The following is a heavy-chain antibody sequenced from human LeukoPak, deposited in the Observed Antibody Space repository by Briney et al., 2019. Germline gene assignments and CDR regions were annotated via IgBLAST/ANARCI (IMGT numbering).Heavy chain of an antibody. J-gene: IGHJ6*03. CDR2: INWNGGST. CDR1: GFTFDDYG. Sequence: PGGSLRLSSAASGFTFDDYGMSWVRQAPGKGLEWVSGINWNGGSTGYADSVKGRFTISRDNAKNSLYLQMNSLRAEDMALYYCAKDTSSSWAWYYMDVWGKGTTVTVSS. D-gene: IGHD6-13*01. V-gene: IGHV3-20*03. CDR3: AKDTSSSWAWYYMDV.